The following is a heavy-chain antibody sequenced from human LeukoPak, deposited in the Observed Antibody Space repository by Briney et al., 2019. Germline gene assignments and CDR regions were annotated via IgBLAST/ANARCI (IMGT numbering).Heavy chain of an antibody. CDR2: IRSKANSYAT. CDR3: TRLPLTDTAVAGSDY. D-gene: IGHD6-19*01. V-gene: IGHV3-73*01. CDR1: GFAFSGSA. Sequence: GGSLRLSCAASGFAFSGSAIHWVRQASGKGLEWVGRIRSKANSYATAYAASVKGRFTISRDDSKNTAYLQMNSLKTEDTAVYYCTRLPLTDTAVAGSDYWGQGTLVTVSS. J-gene: IGHJ4*02.